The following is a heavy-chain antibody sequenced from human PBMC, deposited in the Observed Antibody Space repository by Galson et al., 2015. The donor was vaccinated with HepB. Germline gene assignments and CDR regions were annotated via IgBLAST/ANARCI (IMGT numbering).Heavy chain of an antibody. V-gene: IGHV3-23*01. D-gene: IGHD6-19*01. CDR3: ASGWQWLPPEGDY. CDR1: GFTFSSYA. CDR2: ISGSGGST. J-gene: IGHJ4*02. Sequence: SLRLSCAASGFTFSSYAMSWVRQAPGKGLEWVSAISGSGGSTYYADSVKGRFTISRDNSKNTLYLQMNSLRAEDTAVYYCASGWQWLPPEGDYWGQGTLVTVSS.